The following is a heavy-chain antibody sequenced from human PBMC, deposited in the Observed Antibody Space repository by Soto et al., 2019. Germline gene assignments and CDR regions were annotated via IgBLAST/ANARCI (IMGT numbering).Heavy chain of an antibody. V-gene: IGHV4-61*01. D-gene: IGHD3-3*01. Sequence: SETLSLTCTVSGGSVSSGSYYWSWIRQPRGKGLEWIGYIYYSGSTNYNPSLKSRVTISVDTSKNQFSLKLSSVTAADTAVYYCASSGGDFWSGYYPGPIDYWGQGTLVTVSS. CDR2: IYYSGST. J-gene: IGHJ4*02. CDR1: GGSVSSGSYY. CDR3: ASSGGDFWSGYYPGPIDY.